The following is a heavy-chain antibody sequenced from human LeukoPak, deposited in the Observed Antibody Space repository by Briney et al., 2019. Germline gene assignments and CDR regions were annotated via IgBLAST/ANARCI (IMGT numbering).Heavy chain of an antibody. Sequence: QTGGSLRLSCVDSGTTFSRYWMSWVRQAPGKGLEWVANIKQDGGEKYYVDSVKGRFTISRDNAKNSSYLQMNSLRVEDTAVYYCARDGRPLDYWGQGTLVTVSS. CDR2: IKQDGGEK. CDR1: GTTFSRYW. J-gene: IGHJ4*02. V-gene: IGHV3-7*03. CDR3: ARDGRPLDY.